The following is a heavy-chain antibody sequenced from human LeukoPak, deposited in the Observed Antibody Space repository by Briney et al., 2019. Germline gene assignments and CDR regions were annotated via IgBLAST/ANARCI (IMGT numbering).Heavy chain of an antibody. CDR1: GFTFSSYS. D-gene: IGHD3-3*01. J-gene: IGHJ5*02. CDR2: INSSSSYI. V-gene: IGHV3-21*01. Sequence: PGGSLRLSCAASGFTFSSYSMNWVRQAPGKGLGWVSFINSSSSYIYYADSVKGRFTISRDNAKNSLYLQMNSLRAEDTAVYYCARVLLRSMDWSDPWGQGTLVTVSS. CDR3: ARVLLRSMDWSDP.